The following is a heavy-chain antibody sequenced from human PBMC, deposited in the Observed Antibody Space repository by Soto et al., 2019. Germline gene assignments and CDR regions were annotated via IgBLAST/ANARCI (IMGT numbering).Heavy chain of an antibody. CDR3: ARGYDFWSGYYYDILTANYYYGMDV. V-gene: IGHV3-30-3*01. CDR2: ISYDGSNK. Sequence: QVQLVESGGGVVQPGRSLRLSCAASGFTFSSYAMHWVRQAPGKGLEWVAVISYDGSNKYYADSVKGRFTISRDNSKNTLYLQMNSRSAEDTAVYYCARGYDFWSGYYYDILTANYYYGMDVWGQGTTVTVSS. J-gene: IGHJ6*02. D-gene: IGHD3-3*01. CDR1: GFTFSSYA.